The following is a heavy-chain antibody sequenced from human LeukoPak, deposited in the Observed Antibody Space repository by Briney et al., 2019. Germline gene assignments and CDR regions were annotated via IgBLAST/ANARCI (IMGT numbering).Heavy chain of an antibody. D-gene: IGHD4-17*01. CDR3: ARLWISRDYGDYRNNWFDP. V-gene: IGHV5-51*01. CDR2: IYPGDSDT. Sequence: GESLKISCKGSGYSFTSYWIGWVRQTPGKGLEWMGIIYPGDSDTRYSPSFQGQVTISADKSISTAYLQWSSLKASDTAMYYCARLWISRDYGDYRNNWFDPWGQGTLVTVSS. J-gene: IGHJ5*02. CDR1: GYSFTSYW.